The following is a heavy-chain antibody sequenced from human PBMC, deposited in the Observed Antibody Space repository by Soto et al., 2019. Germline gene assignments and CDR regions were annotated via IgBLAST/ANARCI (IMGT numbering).Heavy chain of an antibody. J-gene: IGHJ6*03. CDR1: GGSFSGYY. D-gene: IGHD5-12*01. CDR2: INHSGST. V-gene: IGHV4-34*01. CDR3: ARLLIVATNKSYYYYYYYMDV. Sequence: PSETLSLTCAVYGGSFSGYYWSWIRQPPGKGLEWIGEINHSGSTNYNPSLKSRVTISVDTSKNQFSLKLSSVTAADTAVYYCARLLIVATNKSYYYYYYYMDVWGKGTTVTVSS.